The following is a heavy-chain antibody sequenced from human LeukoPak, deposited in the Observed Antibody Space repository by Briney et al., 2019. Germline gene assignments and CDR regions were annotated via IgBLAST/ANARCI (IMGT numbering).Heavy chain of an antibody. J-gene: IGHJ4*02. CDR2: ISSSSSYI. Sequence: GGSLRLSCAASGFTFSSYSMNWVRQAPGKGLEWVSSISSSSSYIYYADSVKGRFTISRDNAKNSLYLQMNSLRAEDTAVYYCARDKRRIAAAGTMGADYWGQGTLVTVSS. D-gene: IGHD6-13*01. CDR1: GFTFSSYS. CDR3: ARDKRRIAAAGTMGADY. V-gene: IGHV3-21*01.